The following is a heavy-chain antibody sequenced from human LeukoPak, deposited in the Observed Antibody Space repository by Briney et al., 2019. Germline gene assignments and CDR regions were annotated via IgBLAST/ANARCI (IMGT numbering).Heavy chain of an antibody. CDR2: ISGYNGNT. Sequence: GASVKVSCKASGYTFSSYDITWVRQAPGQGLEYVGWISGYNGNTNYAQKVQGRVTMTADKSTSTAYMELSSLRSEDTAVYYCARSLAAGDYYGMDVWGQGTTVTVSS. D-gene: IGHD6-13*01. V-gene: IGHV1-18*01. J-gene: IGHJ6*02. CDR1: GYTFSSYD. CDR3: ARSLAAGDYYGMDV.